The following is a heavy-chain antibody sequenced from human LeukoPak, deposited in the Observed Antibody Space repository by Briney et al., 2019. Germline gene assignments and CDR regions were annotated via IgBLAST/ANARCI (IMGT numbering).Heavy chain of an antibody. Sequence: GGSLRLSCAASGFTFSSYSMNWVRQAPGKGLEWVSAISGSGGSTYYADSVKGRFTISRDNSKNTLYLQMNSLRAEDTAVYYCANLLVPGFYCSSTSCYWDAFDIWGQGTMVTVSS. J-gene: IGHJ3*02. CDR1: GFTFSSYS. V-gene: IGHV3-23*01. CDR3: ANLLVPGFYCSSTSCYWDAFDI. D-gene: IGHD2-2*01. CDR2: ISGSGGST.